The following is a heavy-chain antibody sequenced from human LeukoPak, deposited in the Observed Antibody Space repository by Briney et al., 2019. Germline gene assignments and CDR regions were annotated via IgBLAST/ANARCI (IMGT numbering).Heavy chain of an antibody. D-gene: IGHD3-22*01. V-gene: IGHV4-59*08. Sequence: SETLSLACTASGGSISSYYWSWIRQPSGQGLDWIECIYHSGSTNYNPSLKSRVTMSVDTSKNQFSLKLSSVTAADTAVYYCARRVFRVVWLGVFLLWAQGTMVTVPS. CDR2: IYHSGST. J-gene: IGHJ3*01. CDR1: GGSISSYY. CDR3: ARRVFRVVWLGVFLL.